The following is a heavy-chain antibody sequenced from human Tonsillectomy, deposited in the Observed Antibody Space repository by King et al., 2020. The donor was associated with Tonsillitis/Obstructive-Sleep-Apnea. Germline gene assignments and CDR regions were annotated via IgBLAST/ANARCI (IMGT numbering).Heavy chain of an antibody. Sequence: DVQLVESGGGLVKPGGSLRLSCAASGFTFSSYNMNWVRQAPGKGLEWVSSISSSSSYIYYADSVKGRFTISRDNAKNSLYLQMNSLRAEDTAVYYCARAYYDILTGYYLIDYWGQGTLVTVSS. CDR2: ISSSSSYI. CDR3: ARAYYDILTGYYLIDY. V-gene: IGHV3-21*01. J-gene: IGHJ4*02. CDR1: GFTFSSYN. D-gene: IGHD3-9*01.